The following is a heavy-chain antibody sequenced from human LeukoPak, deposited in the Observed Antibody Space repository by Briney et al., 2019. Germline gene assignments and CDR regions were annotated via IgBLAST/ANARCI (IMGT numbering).Heavy chain of an antibody. J-gene: IGHJ5*02. Sequence: GGSLRLSCAASGFTFTNYWMHWVRQAPGKGLVWVSRISEDGTTTNYADSVKGRFIISRDIAKSTLYLQMNSLRADDTAVYYCTRGAAGLDPWGQGTLVTVSS. D-gene: IGHD6-13*01. CDR1: GFTFTNYW. CDR2: ISEDGTTT. V-gene: IGHV3-74*01. CDR3: TRGAAGLDP.